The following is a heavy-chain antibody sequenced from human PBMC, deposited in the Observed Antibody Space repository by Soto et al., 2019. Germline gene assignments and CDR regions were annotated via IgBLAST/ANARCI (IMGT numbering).Heavy chain of an antibody. D-gene: IGHD6-6*01. CDR3: ARGRVAARRGSFDY. CDR2: INHSGST. V-gene: IGHV4-39*07. J-gene: IGHJ4*02. CDR1: GGSISRSSYY. Sequence: KPSETLSLTCTVSGGSISRSSYYWGWIRQPPGKGLEWIGEINHSGSTNYNPSLKSRVTISVDTSKNQFSLKLSSVTAADTAVYYCARGRVAARRGSFDYWGQGTLVTVSS.